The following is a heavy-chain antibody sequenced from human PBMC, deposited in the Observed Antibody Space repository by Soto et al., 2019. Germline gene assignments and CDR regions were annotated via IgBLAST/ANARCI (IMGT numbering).Heavy chain of an antibody. J-gene: IGHJ3*02. CDR3: AKDLHYYDSSGSPRGDAFDI. Sequence: SCAASGFTFSSYAMSWVRQAPGKGLEWVSAISGSGGSTYYADSVKGRFTISRDNSKNTLYLQMNSLRAEDTAVYYCAKDLHYYDSSGSPRGDAFDIWGQGTMVTVSS. CDR1: GFTFSSYA. V-gene: IGHV3-23*01. CDR2: ISGSGGST. D-gene: IGHD3-22*01.